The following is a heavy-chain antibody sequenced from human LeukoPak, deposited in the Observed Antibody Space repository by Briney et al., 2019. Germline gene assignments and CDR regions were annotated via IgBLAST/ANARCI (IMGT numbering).Heavy chain of an antibody. CDR1: GGTFSSYA. CDR3: ARDRFLGDDYWTGYDLDY. J-gene: IGHJ4*02. D-gene: IGHD3/OR15-3a*01. V-gene: IGHV1-69*13. Sequence: SVKVSCKASGGTFSSYAISWVRQAPGQGLEWMGGIIPIFGTANYAQKFQGRVTITADESTSTAYMELSSLRSDEPAGCYCARDRFLGDDYWTGYDLDYWGQGTLVTVSS. CDR2: IIPIFGTA.